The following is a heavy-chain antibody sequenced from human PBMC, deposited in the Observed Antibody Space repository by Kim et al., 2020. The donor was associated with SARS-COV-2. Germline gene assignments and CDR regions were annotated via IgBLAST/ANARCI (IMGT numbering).Heavy chain of an antibody. V-gene: IGHV4-39*01. Sequence: SLKRRVTISVDTSKNQFSLKPSSVTAADTAVYYCARHEADYYDSSGYFDYWGQGTLVTVSS. J-gene: IGHJ4*02. D-gene: IGHD3-22*01. CDR3: ARHEADYYDSSGYFDY.